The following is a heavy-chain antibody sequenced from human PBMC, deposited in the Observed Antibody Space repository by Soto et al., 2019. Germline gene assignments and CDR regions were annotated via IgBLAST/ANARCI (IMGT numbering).Heavy chain of an antibody. CDR1: GDSVSSNSAA. D-gene: IGHD5-12*01. J-gene: IGHJ6*02. V-gene: IGHV6-1*01. Sequence: SQTLSLTCALSGDSVSSNSAAWNWIRQSPSRGLEWLGRTYYRSKWYNDYAVSVKSRITINPDTSKNQFSLQLNSVTPEDTAVYYCARTVDIVSTTSKNYYYYGMDVWGQGTTVTVSS. CDR2: TYYRSKWYN. CDR3: ARTVDIVSTTSKNYYYYGMDV.